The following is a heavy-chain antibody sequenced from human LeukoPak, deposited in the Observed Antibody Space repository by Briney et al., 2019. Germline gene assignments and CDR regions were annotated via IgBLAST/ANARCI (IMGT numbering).Heavy chain of an antibody. CDR3: AREIAYCGGDCYPQLYYYGMDV. V-gene: IGHV3-48*01. CDR1: GFTFSSYS. D-gene: IGHD2-21*02. Sequence: GGSLRLSCAASGFTFSSYSMNWVRQAPGKGLEWVSYISSGSSAIYYADSVKGRFTISRDNAKNSLYLQMNSLRAEDTAVYYCAREIAYCGGDCYPQLYYYGMDVWGQGTTVTVSS. J-gene: IGHJ6*02. CDR2: ISSGSSAI.